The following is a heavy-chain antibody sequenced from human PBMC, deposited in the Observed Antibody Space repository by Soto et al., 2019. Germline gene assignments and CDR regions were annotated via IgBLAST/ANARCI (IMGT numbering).Heavy chain of an antibody. V-gene: IGHV1-2*04. CDR2: INPNSGGT. CDR1: GYTFTGYY. Sequence: GASVKVSCKASGYTFTGYYMHWVRQAPGQGLEWMGWINPNSGGTNYAQKFQGWVTMTRDTSTSTVYMELSSLRSEDTAVYYCARAGGRGYSGYDYGFKPQPTYWFDPWGQGTLVTVSS. D-gene: IGHD5-12*01. J-gene: IGHJ5*02. CDR3: ARAGGRGYSGYDYGFKPQPTYWFDP.